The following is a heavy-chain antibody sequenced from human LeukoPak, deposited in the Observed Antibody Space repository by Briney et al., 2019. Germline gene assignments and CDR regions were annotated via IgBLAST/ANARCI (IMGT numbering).Heavy chain of an antibody. CDR2: ISNTGSTI. V-gene: IGHV3-11*01. CDR3: VRGPSVSSLPGY. J-gene: IGHJ4*02. Sequence: GGSLRLSCAASGFTFNDFWMSWIRQAPGKGREWVSYISNTGSTIYYADSVKGRFTISMDNAKNSLYLQMNSLRAEDTALYHCVRGPSVSSLPGYWGQGTLVTVSS. D-gene: IGHD2-15*01. CDR1: GFTFNDFW.